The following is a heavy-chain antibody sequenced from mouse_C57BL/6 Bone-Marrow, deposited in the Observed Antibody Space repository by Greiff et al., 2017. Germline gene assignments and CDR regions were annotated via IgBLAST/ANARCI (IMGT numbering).Heavy chain of an antibody. Sequence: EVKLQESGPELVKPGASVKIPCKASGYTFTDYNMDWVKQSHGKSLEWIGDINPNNGGTIYNQTFKGKATLSVDTSSSTAYMELRSLTSEATAVYYCARDGNYLDYAIDYWGQGTLVTVSS. D-gene: IGHD2-1*01. V-gene: IGHV1-18*01. J-gene: IGHJ4*01. CDR3: ARDGNYLDYAIDY. CDR2: INPNNGGT. CDR1: GYTFTDYN.